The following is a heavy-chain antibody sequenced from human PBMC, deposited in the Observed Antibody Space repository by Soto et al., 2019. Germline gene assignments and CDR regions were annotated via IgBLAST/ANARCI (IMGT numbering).Heavy chain of an antibody. D-gene: IGHD2-2*01. J-gene: IGHJ6*02. V-gene: IGHV3-30*18. CDR2: ILYDGSNK. CDR3: AKSRDAYNFYFYYGMDV. CDR1: GFTFSNYG. Sequence: QVQLVESGGGVVQPGRSLRLSCVASGFTFSNYGMHWVRQAPGKGLDWVAVILYDGSNKYYADSVKGRFTISRDNSKNTLYLQVSSLRAEDTAVYYCAKSRDAYNFYFYYGMDVWGQGTTVTVSS.